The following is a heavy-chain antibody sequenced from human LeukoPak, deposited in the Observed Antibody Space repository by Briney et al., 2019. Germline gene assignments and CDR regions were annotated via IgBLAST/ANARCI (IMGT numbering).Heavy chain of an antibody. D-gene: IGHD6-13*01. CDR2: ITSSSSHI. Sequence: GGSLRLSCAASGFTFSSYNMNWVRQAPGKGLEWVSSITSSSSHIYYADSVKGRFTISRDNARNSLYLQMNSLRAEDTAVYYCARSPGIAAAAYMDVWGKGTTVTVSS. CDR1: GFTFSSYN. J-gene: IGHJ6*03. V-gene: IGHV3-21*01. CDR3: ARSPGIAAAAYMDV.